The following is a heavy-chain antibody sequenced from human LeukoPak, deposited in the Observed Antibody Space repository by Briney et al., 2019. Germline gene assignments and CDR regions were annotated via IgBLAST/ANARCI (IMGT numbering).Heavy chain of an antibody. D-gene: IGHD4-23*01. CDR3: ARDLTTVVDTYYYYYGMDV. CDR2: ISYDGSNK. CDR1: GFTFSSYA. Sequence: GGSLRLSCAASGFTFSSYAMHWVRQAPGKGLEWVAVISYDGSNKYYADSVKGRFTISRGNSKNTLYLQMNSLRAEDTAVYYCARDLTTVVDTYYYYYGMDVWGQGTTVTVSS. J-gene: IGHJ6*02. V-gene: IGHV3-30-3*01.